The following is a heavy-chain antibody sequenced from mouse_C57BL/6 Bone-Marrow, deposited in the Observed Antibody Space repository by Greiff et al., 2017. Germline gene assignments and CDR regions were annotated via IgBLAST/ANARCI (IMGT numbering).Heavy chain of an antibody. Sequence: QVQLQQPGAELVRPGSSVKLSCKASGYTFTSYWMHWVKQRPIHGLEWIGNIDPSDSETHYNQKFKDKATLTVDKSSSTAYMQHSSLTSEDSAVYYCARSGSPKDDHGPLYAMDYWGQGTSVTVSS. D-gene: IGHD1-3*01. CDR1: GYTFTSYW. CDR3: ARSGSPKDDHGPLYAMDY. J-gene: IGHJ4*01. V-gene: IGHV1-52*01. CDR2: IDPSDSET.